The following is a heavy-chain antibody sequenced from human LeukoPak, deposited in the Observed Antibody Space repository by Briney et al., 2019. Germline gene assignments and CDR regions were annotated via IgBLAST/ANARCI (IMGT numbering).Heavy chain of an antibody. CDR3: ARWDDYGGNPAY. Sequence: ASVKVSCKASGYTFTSYDINWVRQATGQGLEWMGWMNPNSGNTGYAQKFQGRVTVTRNTSISTAYMELSSLRSEDTAVYYCARWDDYGGNPAYWGQGTLVTVSS. CDR2: MNPNSGNT. V-gene: IGHV1-8*01. CDR1: GYTFTSYD. J-gene: IGHJ4*02. D-gene: IGHD4-23*01.